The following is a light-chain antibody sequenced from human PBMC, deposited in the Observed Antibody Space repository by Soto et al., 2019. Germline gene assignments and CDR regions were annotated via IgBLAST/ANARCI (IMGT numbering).Light chain of an antibody. Sequence: EIVVTQSPATLSVSPGERATLSCRASESVSSRLAWYQRKPGQAPRLLTYDTSTRATGIPARFSGSGSGTEFTLTISSLQSEDFAIYYCQQYNNWPWTLGQGTKV. V-gene: IGKV3-15*01. J-gene: IGKJ1*01. CDR2: DTS. CDR3: QQYNNWPWT. CDR1: ESVSSR.